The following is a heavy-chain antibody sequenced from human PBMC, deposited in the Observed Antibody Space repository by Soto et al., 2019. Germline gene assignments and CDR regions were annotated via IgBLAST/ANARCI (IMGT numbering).Heavy chain of an antibody. J-gene: IGHJ4*02. CDR1: GFSLSTSGVG. Sequence: QITLKESGPTLVKPTQTLTLTCTFSGFSLSTSGVGVGWIRQPPGKALEWLALIYWDDDKRYSPSLKSRLTITNDTSKNQVLLTMTNMDPVDTATYYCAHSLIPNWGSRGAFDYWGQGTLVTVSS. D-gene: IGHD7-27*01. CDR2: IYWDDDK. CDR3: AHSLIPNWGSRGAFDY. V-gene: IGHV2-5*02.